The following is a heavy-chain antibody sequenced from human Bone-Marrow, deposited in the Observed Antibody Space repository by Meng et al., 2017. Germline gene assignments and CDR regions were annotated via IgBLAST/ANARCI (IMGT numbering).Heavy chain of an antibody. V-gene: IGHV3-23*01. D-gene: IGHD6-19*01. CDR2: IRADGST. CDR1: GFTFRRSP. J-gene: IGHJ4*02. CDR3: AYNGAGWHFGS. Sequence: GESLKISCAVSGFTFRRSPMTWVRQSPGKGLEWVSAIRADGSTVYADSVKGRFTISRDNSEDTLFLQMSSLRDEDTAIYYCAYNGAGWHFGSWGQGTLVTVSS.